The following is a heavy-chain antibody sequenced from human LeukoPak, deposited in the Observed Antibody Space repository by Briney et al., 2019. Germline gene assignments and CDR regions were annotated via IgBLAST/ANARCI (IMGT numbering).Heavy chain of an antibody. V-gene: IGHV3-33*01. D-gene: IGHD1-20*01. CDR1: GFTFSSFG. CDR3: ARDSITGTNYYGMDV. Sequence: GGSLRLSCAASGFTFSSFGMHWVRQAPGKGLGWVAVIWYDESKKFYADPVKGRFTISRDNSKYTLYLQMNSLRAEDTAVYYCARDSITGTNYYGMDVWGQGTTVTVSS. CDR2: IWYDESKK. J-gene: IGHJ6*02.